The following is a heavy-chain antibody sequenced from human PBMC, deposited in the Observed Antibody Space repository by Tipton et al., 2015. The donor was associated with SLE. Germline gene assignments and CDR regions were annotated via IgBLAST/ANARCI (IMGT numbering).Heavy chain of an antibody. CDR1: GGSFSGYY. CDR3: AVRIAAAGTVFDY. J-gene: IGHJ4*02. V-gene: IGHV4-34*01. D-gene: IGHD6-13*01. Sequence: TLSLTCAVYGGSFSGYYWSWIRQPPGKGLEWIGEINHSGSTNYNPSLKSRVTLSVDTAKNQFSLKLSSVTAADTAVYYCAVRIAAAGTVFDYWGQGTLVTVSS. CDR2: INHSGST.